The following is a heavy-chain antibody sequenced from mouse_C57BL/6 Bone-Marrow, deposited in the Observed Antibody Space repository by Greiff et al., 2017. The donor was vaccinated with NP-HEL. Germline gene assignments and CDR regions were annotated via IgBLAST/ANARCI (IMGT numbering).Heavy chain of an antibody. D-gene: IGHD1-1*01. Sequence: QVQLQQSGPGLVQPSQSLSITCTVSGFSLTSYGVHWVRQSPGKGLEWLGVIWSGGSTDYNAAFISRLSISKDNSKSQVFFKMNSLQADDTAIYYCARNPLYYYGSSYEYFDVWGTGTTVTVSS. CDR1: GFSLTSYG. CDR3: ARNPLYYYGSSYEYFDV. CDR2: IWSGGST. V-gene: IGHV2-2*01. J-gene: IGHJ1*03.